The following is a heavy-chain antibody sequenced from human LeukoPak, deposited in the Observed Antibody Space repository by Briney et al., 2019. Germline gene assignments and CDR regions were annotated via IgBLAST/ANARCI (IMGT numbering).Heavy chain of an antibody. CDR3: ARARGRNCCLLEY. Sequence: SETMSLTCAVSGDSITSSYWNWVRQSPEKGLEWIGFVYDSGTTSYSPSLKSRVSMSLDMSQNHFSLRLTSVTAADTATYYCARARGRNCCLLEYWGQGLPVIVSS. J-gene: IGHJ4*02. D-gene: IGHD1-14*01. CDR1: GDSITSSY. CDR2: VYDSGTT. V-gene: IGHV4-59*01.